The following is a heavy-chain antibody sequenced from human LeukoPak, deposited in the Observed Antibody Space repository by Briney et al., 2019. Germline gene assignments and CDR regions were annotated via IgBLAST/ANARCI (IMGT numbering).Heavy chain of an antibody. V-gene: IGHV3-30*03. Sequence: PGGSLRLSCAASGFTFSSYGMHWVRQAPGKGLEWVAVISYHGINKYYADSVKGRFTISRDNSKNMLYLQMNSLTPEDTAVYYCARDFTWTGGYFDYWGQGTLVTVSS. D-gene: IGHD1-14*01. CDR3: ARDFTWTGGYFDY. CDR2: ISYHGINK. J-gene: IGHJ4*02. CDR1: GFTFSSYG.